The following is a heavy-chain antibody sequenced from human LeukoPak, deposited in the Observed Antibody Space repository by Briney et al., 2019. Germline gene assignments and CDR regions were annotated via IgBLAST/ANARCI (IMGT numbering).Heavy chain of an antibody. CDR3: ARHHKDYYGSVAPFDY. Sequence: PSETLSLTCTVSGGSISSSSYYWGWIRQPPGKGLEWIGSIYYSGSTYYNPSLKSRVTISVDTSKNQFSLKLSSVTAADTAVYYCARHHKDYYGSVAPFDYWGQGTLVTVSS. D-gene: IGHD3-10*01. CDR1: GGSISSSSYY. CDR2: IYYSGST. V-gene: IGHV4-39*01. J-gene: IGHJ4*02.